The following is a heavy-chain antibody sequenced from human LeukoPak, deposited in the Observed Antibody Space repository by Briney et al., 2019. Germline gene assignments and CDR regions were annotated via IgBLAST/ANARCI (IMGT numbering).Heavy chain of an antibody. J-gene: IGHJ4*02. Sequence: GGSLRLSCAASGFTFSDYYMSWIRQAPGKGLEWVSYISSSGSTIYYADSVKGQFTISRDNAKNSLYLQMNSLRAEDTAVYYCARESRSTYYDILTGYSDYWGQGTLVTVSS. V-gene: IGHV3-11*01. CDR2: ISSSGSTI. CDR3: ARESRSTYYDILTGYSDY. D-gene: IGHD3-9*01. CDR1: GFTFSDYY.